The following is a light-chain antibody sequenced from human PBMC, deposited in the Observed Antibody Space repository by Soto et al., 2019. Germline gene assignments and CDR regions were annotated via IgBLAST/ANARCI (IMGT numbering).Light chain of an antibody. CDR1: SSNIGSNS. V-gene: IGLV1-47*02. Sequence: QSVLSQPPSASGTPGQRVTISCSGSSSNIGSNSLYWYQQFPGAAPKLLIYSNNQRPSGVPDRFSVSKSGSSASLAISGLRSGDEADYYCASWEDSLNGWVIGGGTKVTVL. CDR3: ASWEDSLNGWV. CDR2: SNN. J-gene: IGLJ3*02.